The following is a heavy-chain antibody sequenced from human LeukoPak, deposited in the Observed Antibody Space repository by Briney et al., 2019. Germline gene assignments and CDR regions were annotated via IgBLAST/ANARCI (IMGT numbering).Heavy chain of an antibody. V-gene: IGHV3-48*03. CDR3: ARALYDSSGYYSHFDY. J-gene: IGHJ4*02. CDR2: ISSSGSTI. D-gene: IGHD3-22*01. CDR1: GFTFSSYE. Sequence: GGSLRLSCAASGFTFSSYEMNWVRQAPGKGLEWVSYISSSGSTIYYADSVKGRFTISRDNAKNPLYLQMNSLRADDTAVYYCARALYDSSGYYSHFDYWGQGTLVTVSS.